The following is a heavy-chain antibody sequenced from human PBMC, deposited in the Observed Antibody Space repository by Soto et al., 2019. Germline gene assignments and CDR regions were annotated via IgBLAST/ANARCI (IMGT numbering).Heavy chain of an antibody. V-gene: IGHV1-69*08. CDR3: AREDFLTPYGMDV. Sequence: QVQLVQSGAEVKKPGSSVKVSCKASGGTFSSYTISWVRQAPGQGLEWMGRIIPILGIANYAQKFQGRVTITADKSTSTAYMEVSSLRSEDTAVYYWAREDFLTPYGMDVWGQGTTVTVSS. D-gene: IGHD3-9*01. CDR2: IIPILGIA. CDR1: GGTFSSYT. J-gene: IGHJ6*02.